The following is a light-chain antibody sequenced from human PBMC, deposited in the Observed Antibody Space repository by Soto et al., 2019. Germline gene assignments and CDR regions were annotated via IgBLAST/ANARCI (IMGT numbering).Light chain of an antibody. V-gene: IGLV1-40*01. Sequence: QSVLTQPPSVSGAPGQRVTISCTGSSSNIRAGYDVHWYQQLPGTAPKLLIYGNSNRPSGVPDQFSGSKSGTSASLVITGLQAEDEADYYCQSYDSSLSGVVFGGGTKLTVL. CDR2: GNS. CDR1: SSNIRAGYD. CDR3: QSYDSSLSGVV. J-gene: IGLJ2*01.